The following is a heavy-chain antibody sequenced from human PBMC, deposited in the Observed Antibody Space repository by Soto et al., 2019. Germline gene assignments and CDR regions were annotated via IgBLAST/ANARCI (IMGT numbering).Heavy chain of an antibody. CDR1: GGTFSSYT. Sequence: QVQLVQSGAEVKKPGSSVKVSCKASGGTFSSYTISWVRQAPGQGLEWMGRIIPILGIANYAQKFQGRVTITADESTSTAYMELSGLGAEDTAVYYCARGVPAVILGGSDWFDPWGQGTLVTVAS. CDR3: ARGVPAVILGGSDWFDP. J-gene: IGHJ5*02. CDR2: IIPILGIA. D-gene: IGHD2-21*02. V-gene: IGHV1-69*02.